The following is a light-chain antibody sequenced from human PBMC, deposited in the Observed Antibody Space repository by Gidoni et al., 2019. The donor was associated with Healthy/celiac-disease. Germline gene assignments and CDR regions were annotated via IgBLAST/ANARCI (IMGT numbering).Light chain of an antibody. J-gene: IGKJ3*01. CDR3: QQSYSTPIFT. CDR1: QSISSY. V-gene: IGKV1-39*01. CDR2: AAS. Sequence: EIQMTQSPSSLSASVGDRVTITCRASQSISSYLNWYQQKPGKAPTLLIYAASSLQSGVPSRFSGSGSGTDFTLTISSLQPEDFATYYCQQSYSTPIFTFGPGTKVDIK.